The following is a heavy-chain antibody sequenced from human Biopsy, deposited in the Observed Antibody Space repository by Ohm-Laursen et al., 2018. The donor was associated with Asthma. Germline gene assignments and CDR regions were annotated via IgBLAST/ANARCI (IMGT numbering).Heavy chain of an antibody. D-gene: IGHD3-3*01. V-gene: IGHV3-30*18. J-gene: IGHJ4*02. Sequence: SLRLSCAASGFTFSSFGIHWVRQAPGKGLEWVAVISYDGSDKYYADSVKGRFTISRDNSKNTLYLQMNSLRTDDTAVYYCAKRRGYSDLTDFDHWGQGTLVTVSS. CDR3: AKRRGYSDLTDFDH. CDR2: ISYDGSDK. CDR1: GFTFSSFG.